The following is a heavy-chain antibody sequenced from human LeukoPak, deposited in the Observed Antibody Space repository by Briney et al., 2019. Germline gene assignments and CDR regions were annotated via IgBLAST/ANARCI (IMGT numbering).Heavy chain of an antibody. Sequence: SVKVSCKASGGTFSRYGFSWVRQAPGQGLEWMGGIIPIFGTANYAQKFQGRVTITADESTSTTYMELSSLRSEDTAVYYCARRGAFSLFDYWGQGTLVTVSS. CDR1: GGTFSRYG. CDR2: IIPIFGTA. CDR3: ARRGAFSLFDY. V-gene: IGHV1-69*01. D-gene: IGHD3-10*01. J-gene: IGHJ4*02.